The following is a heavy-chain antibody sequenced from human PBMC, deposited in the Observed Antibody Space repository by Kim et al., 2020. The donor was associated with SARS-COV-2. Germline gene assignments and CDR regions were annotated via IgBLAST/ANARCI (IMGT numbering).Heavy chain of an antibody. Sequence: YSPSFQGHVTISADKSISTAYLQWSSLKASDTAMYYCARSRDGHSSEVDYWGQGTLVTVSS. CDR3: ARSRDGHSSEVDY. J-gene: IGHJ4*02. D-gene: IGHD6-6*01. V-gene: IGHV5-10-1*01.